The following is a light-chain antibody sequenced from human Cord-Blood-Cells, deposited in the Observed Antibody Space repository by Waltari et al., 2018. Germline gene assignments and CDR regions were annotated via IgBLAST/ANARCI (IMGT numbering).Light chain of an antibody. CDR1: SSDFGRYNL. J-gene: IGLJ3*02. CDR2: EGS. V-gene: IGLV2-23*01. Sequence: QSALTQPASVSGSPGQSITISCTGTSSDFGRYNLVPWYQQHPGKAPKLMIYEGSKRPSGVSNRFSGSKSGNTASLTISGLQAEDEADYYCCSYAGSSNWVFGGGTKLTVL. CDR3: CSYAGSSNWV.